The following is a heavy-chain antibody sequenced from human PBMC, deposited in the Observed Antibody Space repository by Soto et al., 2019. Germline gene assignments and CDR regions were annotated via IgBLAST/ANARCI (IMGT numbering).Heavy chain of an antibody. J-gene: IGHJ4*02. D-gene: IGHD3-22*01. Sequence: ASVKVSCKASGYTFTSYGISWVRQAPGQGLEWMGWISAYNGNTNYAQKLQGRVTMTTDTSTSTAYMELRSLRSDDTAVYYCARVFRDYYDSSGYYYEYRYFDYWGQGTLVTVSS. V-gene: IGHV1-18*01. CDR2: ISAYNGNT. CDR1: GYTFTSYG. CDR3: ARVFRDYYDSSGYYYEYRYFDY.